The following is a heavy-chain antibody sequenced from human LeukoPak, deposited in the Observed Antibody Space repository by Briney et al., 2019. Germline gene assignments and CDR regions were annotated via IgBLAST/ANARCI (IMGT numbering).Heavy chain of an antibody. Sequence: GGPLRLSCAASGIPLISYAMSGARQAPGKGLEGGSAISDTGNTYHADSVKGRFTISRDSSKNTLFLQMNRLRPEDAAVYYCAKAPVTTCRGAFCYPFDYWGLGTLVTVSS. CDR1: GIPLISYA. CDR3: AKAPVTTCRGAFCYPFDY. J-gene: IGHJ4*02. V-gene: IGHV3-23*01. CDR2: ISDTGNT. D-gene: IGHD2-15*01.